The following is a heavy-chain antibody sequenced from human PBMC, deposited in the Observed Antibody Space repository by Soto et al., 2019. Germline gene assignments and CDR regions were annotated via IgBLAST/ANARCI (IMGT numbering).Heavy chain of an antibody. D-gene: IGHD1-7*01. J-gene: IGHJ6*02. CDR3: VTAGPELYYYYYGMDV. V-gene: IGHV3-15*01. CDR2: IKSKSDGETT. Sequence: GGSLRLSCAASGFTFREAWMSWVRQAPGKGLKWVGRIKSKSDGETTDYAAPVKGRFTISRDDSEKTLHLQMNSLKAEDSAIYYCVTAGPELYYYYYGMDVWGQGTTVTVSS. CDR1: GFTFREAW.